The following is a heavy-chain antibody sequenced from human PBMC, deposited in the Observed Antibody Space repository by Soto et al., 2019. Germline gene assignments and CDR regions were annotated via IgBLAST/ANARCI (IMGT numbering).Heavy chain of an antibody. Sequence: SLPTLVNPTQALTLTGTFSGFSLSTSGMCVSWIRQPPGKALEWLALIDWDDDKYYSTSLKTRLTISKDTSKNQVVLTMTNMDPVDTATYYCALSVVPAAPYYYYGMDVWGQGTLVTVSS. D-gene: IGHD2-2*01. V-gene: IGHV2-70*01. CDR3: ALSVVPAAPYYYYGMDV. CDR1: GFSLSTSGMC. CDR2: IDWDDDK. J-gene: IGHJ6*02.